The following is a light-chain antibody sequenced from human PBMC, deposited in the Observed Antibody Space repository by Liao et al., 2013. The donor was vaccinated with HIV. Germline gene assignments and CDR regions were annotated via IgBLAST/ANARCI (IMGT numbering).Light chain of an antibody. J-gene: IGLJ1*01. CDR1: RLGAKY. V-gene: IGLV3-1*01. CDR2: QDN. CDR3: HAWDGNSVHV. Sequence: SFELTQPPSVSVSPGQTATITCSGSRLGAKYVCWYQQKPGQSPVLVMYQDNRRPSGIPERFSGYNSGNTATLIISGTQAMDEADYYCHAWDGNSVHVFGTGTKVTV.